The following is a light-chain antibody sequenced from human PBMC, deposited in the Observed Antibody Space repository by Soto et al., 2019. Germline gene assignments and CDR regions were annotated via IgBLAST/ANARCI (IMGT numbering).Light chain of an antibody. J-gene: IGKJ4*01. CDR2: AAS. CDR1: QSISSY. Sequence: DIQMTQSPSSLSASVGDRVKITCRASQSISSYLNWYQQTPGKAPNLLIYAASSLHSGVPSRFSGSGSGTDFTLPISRLQPEDFETYYCQQANSFPLTFGGGTKVDIK. V-gene: IGKV1-39*01. CDR3: QQANSFPLT.